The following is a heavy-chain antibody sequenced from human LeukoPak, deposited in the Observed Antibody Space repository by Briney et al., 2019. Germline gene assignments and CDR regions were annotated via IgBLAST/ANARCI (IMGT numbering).Heavy chain of an antibody. V-gene: IGHV4-59*01. CDR3: ARSYSSRSWYFFDY. Sequence: SETLSLTCTVSGGSISNYYWGWIRQPPGKGLEWIGYIYYSGSTNCNPSLKSRVTISVDTSKNQFSLKLSSVTAADTAVYHCARSYSSRSWYFFDYWGQGTLVTVSS. D-gene: IGHD6-13*01. J-gene: IGHJ4*02. CDR1: GGSISNYY. CDR2: IYYSGST.